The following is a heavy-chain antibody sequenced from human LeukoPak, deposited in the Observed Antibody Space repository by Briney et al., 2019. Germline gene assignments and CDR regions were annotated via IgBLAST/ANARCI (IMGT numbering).Heavy chain of an antibody. CDR2: IIPIFGTA. CDR1: GGTFSSYA. D-gene: IGHD6-6*01. J-gene: IGHJ4*02. Sequence: SVKVSCKASGGTFSSYAISWVRQAPGQGLEWMGRIIPIFGTANYAQKFQGRVTITTDESTSTAYMELSSLRSDDTAVYYCARGGKYSSSSVDYWGQGTLVTVSS. CDR3: ARGGKYSSSSVDY. V-gene: IGHV1-69*05.